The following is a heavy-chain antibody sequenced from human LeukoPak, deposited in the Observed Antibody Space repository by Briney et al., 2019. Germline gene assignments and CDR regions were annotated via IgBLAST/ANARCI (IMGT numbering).Heavy chain of an antibody. V-gene: IGHV3-11*01. CDR2: ISTSGSSI. CDR3: ARDMAMGGTFGGVIVPKPFDY. CDR1: GFTFSDYY. D-gene: IGHD3-16*02. J-gene: IGHJ4*02. Sequence: GGSLRLSCAASGFTFSDYYMSWIRQAPGKGLEWISYISTSGSSIHYADSVKGRFSISRDNAKNSLYLQMNSLRVEDTALYYCARDMAMGGTFGGVIVPKPFDYWGQGTLVTVSS.